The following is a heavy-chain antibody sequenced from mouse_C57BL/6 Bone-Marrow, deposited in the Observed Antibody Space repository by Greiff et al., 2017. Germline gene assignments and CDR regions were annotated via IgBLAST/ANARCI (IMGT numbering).Heavy chain of an antibody. CDR3: AQPVRGPFYALDF. Sequence: QVQLKESGPGLVQPSQSLSITCTVSGFSLTSYGVHWVRQSPGKGLEWLGVIWRGGSTDYNAAFMSRLSITKDNSKSQVFFKMNSLKADDTAILYCAQPVRGPFYALDFSGQRTSVPVPS. CDR1: GFSLTSYG. CDR2: IWRGGST. J-gene: IGHJ4*01. V-gene: IGHV2-5*01.